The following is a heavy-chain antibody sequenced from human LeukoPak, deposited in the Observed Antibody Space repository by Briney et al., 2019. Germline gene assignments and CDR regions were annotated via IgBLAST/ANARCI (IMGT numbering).Heavy chain of an antibody. Sequence: SETLSLTCTVSGVSISNNYYYWAWIRQPPGEGLEMIGYVHFTGNTFYNSSLKSRVTISADTSQNQFTLSLTSVTAADTAVYYCATLGLLRGAGFNLATHFDFWGQGTLVTVSS. J-gene: IGHJ4*02. V-gene: IGHV4-39*01. CDR1: GVSISNNYYY. CDR3: ATLGLLRGAGFNLATHFDF. CDR2: VHFTGNT. D-gene: IGHD1-26*01.